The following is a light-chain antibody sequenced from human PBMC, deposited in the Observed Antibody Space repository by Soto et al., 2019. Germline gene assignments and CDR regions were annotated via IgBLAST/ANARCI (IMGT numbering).Light chain of an antibody. Sequence: EIVMTQSPATLSVSPGERATLSCRASQSVSSNLAWYQQKPGQAPRLLISDASTRATGIPDRFSGSGSGTDFTLTISRLEPEDFAVYYCQQYGSSLWTFGQGTKVDIK. V-gene: IGKV3-20*01. J-gene: IGKJ1*01. CDR1: QSVSSN. CDR3: QQYGSSLWT. CDR2: DAS.